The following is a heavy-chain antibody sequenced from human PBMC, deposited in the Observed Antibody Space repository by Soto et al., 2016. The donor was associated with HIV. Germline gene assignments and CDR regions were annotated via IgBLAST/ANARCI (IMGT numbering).Heavy chain of an antibody. CDR1: GYSFTVYS. D-gene: IGHD3-22*01. CDR3: ARGPTMIPDWFDP. J-gene: IGHJ5*02. V-gene: IGHV1-18*01. CDR2: ISGYNANT. Sequence: QVQLVQSGAEVKRPGASVRVSCKASGYSFTVYSITWVRQAPGQGLEWMGWISGYNANTNYAQKLQGRVTMTTDTSTSTAYMELRSLRSDDTAVYYCARGPTMIPDWFDPWGQGTLVTVSS.